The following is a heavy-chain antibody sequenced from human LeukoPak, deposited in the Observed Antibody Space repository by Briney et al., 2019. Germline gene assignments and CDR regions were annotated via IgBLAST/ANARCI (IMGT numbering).Heavy chain of an antibody. V-gene: IGHV3-48*03. CDR2: ISSSGSTI. CDR3: TRVRTVYSSSWRSDAFDI. D-gene: IGHD6-13*01. Sequence: PGGSLRLSCAASGFTFSSYEMNWVRQAPGKGLEWVSYISSSGSTIYYADSVKGRFTISRDNAKNSLYLQMNSLRAEDTAVYYCTRVRTVYSSSWRSDAFDIWGQGTMVTVSS. CDR1: GFTFSSYE. J-gene: IGHJ3*02.